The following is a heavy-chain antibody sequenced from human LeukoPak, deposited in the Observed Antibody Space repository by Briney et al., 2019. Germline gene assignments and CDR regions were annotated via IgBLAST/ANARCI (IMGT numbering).Heavy chain of an antibody. D-gene: IGHD1-26*01. CDR1: GFTFSSYS. CDR3: ARAKTYSGSYNDAFDM. CDR2: ISSSSGYI. V-gene: IGHV3-21*01. Sequence: GGSLRLSCAASGFTFSSYSIDWVRQAPGEGLEWVSSISSSSGYIYYADSVKGRFTISRDNAENSLYLQMNSLRVEDTAVYYCARAKTYSGSYNDAFDMWGQGTVVTVSS. J-gene: IGHJ3*02.